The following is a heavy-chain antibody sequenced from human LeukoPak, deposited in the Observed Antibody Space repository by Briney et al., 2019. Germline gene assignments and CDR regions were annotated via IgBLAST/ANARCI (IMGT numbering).Heavy chain of an antibody. V-gene: IGHV3-74*01. D-gene: IGHD4-11*01. CDR3: ARFKVTVTSIP. CDR1: GFTFSDYW. Sequence: GGSLRLSCAASGFTFSDYWMHWVRQAPGKGLVWVSRINPDGSSASYADSVKGRFTISRDNAKNTLYLQMNSLRAEDTAAYYCARFKVTVTSIPWGQGTLVTVSS. CDR2: INPDGSSA. J-gene: IGHJ5*02.